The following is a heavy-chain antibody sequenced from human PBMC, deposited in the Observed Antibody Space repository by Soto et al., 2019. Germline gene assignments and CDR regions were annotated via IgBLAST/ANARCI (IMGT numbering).Heavy chain of an antibody. D-gene: IGHD2-15*01. CDR2: INHSGST. V-gene: IGHV4-34*01. CDR1: GGSFSGYY. Sequence: ASETLSLTCAVYGGSFSGYYWSWIRQPPGKGLEWIGEINHSGSTNYNPSLKSRVTISVDTSKNQFSLKLSSVTAADTAVYYCARVGGYCSGGSCLRYNYYYYGMDVWGQGTTVTVSS. CDR3: ARVGGYCSGGSCLRYNYYYYGMDV. J-gene: IGHJ6*02.